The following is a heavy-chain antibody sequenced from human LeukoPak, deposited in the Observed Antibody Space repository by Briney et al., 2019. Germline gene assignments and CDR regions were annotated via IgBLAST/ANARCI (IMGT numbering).Heavy chain of an antibody. D-gene: IGHD1-26*01. CDR2: ISGSGGST. CDR1: GFTFDSYA. J-gene: IGHJ4*02. CDR3: TRETGATDS. V-gene: IGHV3-23*01. Sequence: GGSLRLSCAASGFTFDSYAMSWVRQAPGKGLEWVSSISGSGGSTYYADSVKGRFTISRDNSKNMLYLQMNSLRAEDTGLYYCTRETGATDSWGQGALVTVSS.